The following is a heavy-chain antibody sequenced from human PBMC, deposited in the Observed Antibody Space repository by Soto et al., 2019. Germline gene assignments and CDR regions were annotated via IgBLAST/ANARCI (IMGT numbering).Heavy chain of an antibody. CDR2: IIPIFGTA. D-gene: IGHD2-8*01. V-gene: IGHV1-69*01. CDR3: ARVSHPYYYYYGMDV. Sequence: QVQLVQSGAEVKKPGSSVKVSCKASGGTFSSYAISWVRQAPGQGLEWMGGIIPIFGTANYAQEFQGRVTITADESTSTAYMELSSMRSEDTAVYYCARVSHPYYYYYGMDVWGQGTTVTVSS. J-gene: IGHJ6*02. CDR1: GGTFSSYA.